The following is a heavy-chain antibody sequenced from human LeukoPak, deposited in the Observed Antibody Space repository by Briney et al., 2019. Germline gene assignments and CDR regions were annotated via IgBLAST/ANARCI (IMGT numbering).Heavy chain of an antibody. V-gene: IGHV4-39*07. D-gene: IGHD6-19*01. CDR1: GGSISSSSYY. J-gene: IGHJ5*02. CDR2: IYYSGST. Sequence: SETLSLTCTVSGGSISSSSYYWGWIRQPPGKGLEWIGSIYYSGSTYYNPSLKSRVTISVDTSKNQFSLKLSSVTAADTAVYYCARALGSGWYPSYSWFDPWGQGTLVTVSS. CDR3: ARALGSGWYPSYSWFDP.